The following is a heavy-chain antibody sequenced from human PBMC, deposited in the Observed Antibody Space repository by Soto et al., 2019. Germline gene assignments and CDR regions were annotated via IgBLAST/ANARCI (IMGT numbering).Heavy chain of an antibody. CDR1: GGSISSGGYY. CDR3: ATNEISGYSSGWSPFDY. CDR2: IYYSGST. J-gene: IGHJ4*02. V-gene: IGHV4-31*03. D-gene: IGHD6-19*01. Sequence: SETLSLTCTVSGGSISSGGYYWSWIRQHPGKGLEWIGYIYYSGSTYYNPSLKSRVTISVDTSKNQFSLKLSSVTAADTAVYYCATNEISGYSSGWSPFDYWGQGTLVTVSS.